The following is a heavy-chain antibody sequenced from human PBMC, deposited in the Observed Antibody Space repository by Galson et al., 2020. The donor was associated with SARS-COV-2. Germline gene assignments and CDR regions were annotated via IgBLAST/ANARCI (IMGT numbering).Heavy chain of an antibody. Sequence: GESLKISCAASGFTFSSYAMHWVRQAPGTGLEWVAIISYDGTTEYNADSVKGRFTISRDNSKNTVYLQIHTLRGDDTAVYYCAREGPTVTTSEIDYWGQGTLVTVSS. CDR2: ISYDGTTE. CDR3: AREGPTVTTSEIDY. CDR1: GFTFSSYA. V-gene: IGHV3-30*04. J-gene: IGHJ4*02. D-gene: IGHD4-17*01.